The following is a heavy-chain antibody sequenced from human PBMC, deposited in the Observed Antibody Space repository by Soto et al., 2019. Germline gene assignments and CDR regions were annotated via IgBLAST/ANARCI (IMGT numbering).Heavy chain of an antibody. CDR3: ARDLRGYTYGYYFDY. J-gene: IGHJ4*02. CDR2: ISGSGGST. D-gene: IGHD5-18*01. Sequence: GGSLRLSCAASGFTFSSYAMTWVRQAPGKGLEWVAGISGSGGSTYYADSVKGRFTISRDSSKKTLYVQMNSLRAEDTAVYYCARDLRGYTYGYYFDYWGQGIVVTVSS. V-gene: IGHV3-23*01. CDR1: GFTFSSYA.